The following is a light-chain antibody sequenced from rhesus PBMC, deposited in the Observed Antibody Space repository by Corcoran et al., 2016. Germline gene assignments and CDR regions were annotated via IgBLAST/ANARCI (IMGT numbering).Light chain of an antibody. J-gene: IGKJ4*01. CDR1: QDISSY. Sequence: DIQLTQSPSSLSASIGDRVTITCRASQDISSYLAWFQQKPGKAPKLLIYGASKLQSGVPSRFSGSGSGTDFTLTISSLQPEDFAVYYCQQRNSYPLTFGGGTKVEIK. CDR3: QQRNSYPLT. CDR2: GAS. V-gene: IGKV1-38*01.